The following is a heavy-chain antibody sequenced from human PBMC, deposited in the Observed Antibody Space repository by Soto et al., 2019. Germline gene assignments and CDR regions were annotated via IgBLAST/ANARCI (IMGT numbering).Heavy chain of an antibody. V-gene: IGHV1-69*01. Sequence: QVQRVQSGAEVKKPGSSVKVSCKASGGTFSSYAISWVRQAPGQGLEWMGGIIPIFGTANYAQKFQGRVTITADESTSTAYMELSSLRSEDTAVYYCANSFRYCSSTSCYNPDYYGMDVWGQGTTVTVSS. D-gene: IGHD2-2*02. CDR2: IIPIFGTA. CDR3: ANSFRYCSSTSCYNPDYYGMDV. CDR1: GGTFSSYA. J-gene: IGHJ6*02.